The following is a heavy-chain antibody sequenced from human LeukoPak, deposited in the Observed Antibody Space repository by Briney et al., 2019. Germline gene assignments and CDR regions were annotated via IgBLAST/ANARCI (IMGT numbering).Heavy chain of an antibody. J-gene: IGHJ4*02. CDR1: GFSLSNYA. V-gene: IGHV3-21*04. CDR2: ISSANSHI. CDR3: ARLIVGAIDY. Sequence: GGSLRLSCVVSGFSLSNYAMNWVRQAPGKGPEWVSYISSANSHIYYADSVKGRFIISRDNAKNSLYLQMNSLRAEDTAMYYCARLIVGAIDYWGQGTLVTVSS. D-gene: IGHD1-26*01.